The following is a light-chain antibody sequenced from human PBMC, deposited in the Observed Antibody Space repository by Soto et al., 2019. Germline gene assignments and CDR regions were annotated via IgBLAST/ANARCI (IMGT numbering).Light chain of an antibody. CDR1: SSNIGNNY. J-gene: IGLJ3*02. CDR3: GTWYSSMIAWV. CDR2: DNN. Sequence: QSVLTQPPSVSAAPGQKVTISCSGSSSNIGNNYVSWYQQLPGTAPTFLIYDNNKRPSGMPDRFSGSKSGTSATLGITGLQTGEEADYYCGTWYSSMIAWVFGGGTKVTVL. V-gene: IGLV1-51*01.